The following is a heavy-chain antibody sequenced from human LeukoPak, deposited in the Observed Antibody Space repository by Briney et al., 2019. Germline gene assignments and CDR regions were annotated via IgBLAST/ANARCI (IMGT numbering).Heavy chain of an antibody. D-gene: IGHD3-3*01. CDR1: GFTFSSFW. Sequence: GGSLRLSCAASGFTFSSFWMSWVRQAPGKGLEWVATIKQDGSEKYYVDSVKGRFTISRDNAKNSLYLQMNSLRAGDTAVYYCAREGITVFGVVLDAFDIWGQGTVVTVSS. CDR2: IKQDGSEK. J-gene: IGHJ3*02. V-gene: IGHV3-7*01. CDR3: AREGITVFGVVLDAFDI.